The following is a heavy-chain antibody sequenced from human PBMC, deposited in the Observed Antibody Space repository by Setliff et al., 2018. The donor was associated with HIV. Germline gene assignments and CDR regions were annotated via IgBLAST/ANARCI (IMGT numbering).Heavy chain of an antibody. Sequence: ASGFTFSSYAMNWVRQTPTKGLEWVSSISGESTTTSYADSVKGRFTISRDNSKNSLYLQMQSLRIEDTALYYCAKDSKTHGTLDQWGQGTLVT. CDR3: AKDSKTHGTLDQ. V-gene: IGHV3-43*02. CDR1: GFTFSSYA. J-gene: IGHJ4*02. CDR2: ISGESTTT.